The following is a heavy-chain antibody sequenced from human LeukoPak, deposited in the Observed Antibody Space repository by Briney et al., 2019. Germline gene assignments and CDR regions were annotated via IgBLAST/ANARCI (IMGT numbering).Heavy chain of an antibody. J-gene: IGHJ4*02. CDR3: ARRVVVVPAAYYFDY. D-gene: IGHD2-2*01. CDR1: GGSISSGGYY. CDR2: IYHSGST. Sequence: PSRTLSLTCTVSGGSISSGGYYWSWIRQPPGKGLEWIGYIYHSGSTYYNPSLKSRVTISVDRSKNQFSLKLSSVTAADTAVYYCARRVVVVPAAYYFDYWGQGTLVTVSS. V-gene: IGHV4-30-2*01.